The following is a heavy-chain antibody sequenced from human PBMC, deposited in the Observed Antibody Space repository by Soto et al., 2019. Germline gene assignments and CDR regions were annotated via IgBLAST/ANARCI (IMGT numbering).Heavy chain of an antibody. CDR2: IWSDGNNK. J-gene: IGHJ6*02. CDR1: GFTFSNYG. V-gene: IGHV3-33*01. CDR3: AREKLSRSFYYGMDV. D-gene: IGHD6-6*01. Sequence: QVQLVESGGGVVQPGRSLRLSCAASGFTFSNYGMHWVRQAPGKGLEWVAAIWSDGNNKYYLDSVQGRFTISRDKSKNTLYLQMNSLRAEDTAVYYCAREKLSRSFYYGMDVWGQGTTVTVSS.